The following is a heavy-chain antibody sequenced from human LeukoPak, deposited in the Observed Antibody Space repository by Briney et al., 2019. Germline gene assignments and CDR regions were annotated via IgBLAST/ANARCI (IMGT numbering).Heavy chain of an antibody. V-gene: IGHV3-23*01. CDR2: ISGSGGST. D-gene: IGHD3-22*01. CDR1: GFTFSTYA. J-gene: IGHJ4*02. Sequence: PGGSLRPSCAASGFTFSTYAMSWVRQAPGKGLDWISGISGSGGSTYYADSVKGRFTISRDNSKNTLYLQMDSLRAEDTAVYYCARVPFSVYYDSSGYYYYFDYWGQGTLVTVSS. CDR3: ARVPFSVYYDSSGYYYYFDY.